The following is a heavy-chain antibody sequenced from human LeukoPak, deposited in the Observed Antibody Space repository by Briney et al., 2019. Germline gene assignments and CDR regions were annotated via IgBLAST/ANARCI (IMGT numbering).Heavy chain of an antibody. J-gene: IGHJ4*02. CDR2: IKSETDGGPP. V-gene: IGHV3-15*01. CDR3: TTGGIYFIGGSCYRPFDY. Sequence: GGSLRLSCAPSGFTFSNAWMSWARPAPGKGLEWVGRIKSETDGGPPDYAAPVKGRFTISRDDSKNRLNLQMNSLKSEQRRRHCCTTGGIYFIGGSCYRPFDYWGQGTLVTVSS. D-gene: IGHD2-15*01. CDR1: GFTFSNAW.